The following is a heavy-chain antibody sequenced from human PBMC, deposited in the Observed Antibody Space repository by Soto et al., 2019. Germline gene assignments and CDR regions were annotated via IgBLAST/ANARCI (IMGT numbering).Heavy chain of an antibody. CDR2: IMPIFGRA. J-gene: IGHJ6*02. Sequence: QVQLVQSGAEVKKPGSSVKVSCKASGGTFSNYAFSWVRQAPGQGLEWLGGIMPIFGRADYAQKFRGRVTITAXXXXXXAHMELSSLRSEXXXXXXCASWXKEAXXXGXYYYGMDVWGQGTTVTVSS. D-gene: IGHD3-10*01. CDR3: ASWXKEAXXXGXYYYGMDV. V-gene: IGHV1-69*12. CDR1: GGTFSNYA.